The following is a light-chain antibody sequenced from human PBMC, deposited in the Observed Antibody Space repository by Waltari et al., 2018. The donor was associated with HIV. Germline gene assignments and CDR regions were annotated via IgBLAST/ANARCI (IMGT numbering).Light chain of an antibody. J-gene: IGLJ3*02. V-gene: IGLV2-11*01. CDR1: SSDVGDYNY. Sequence: QSALTQPRSVSGSPGQSVTISCTGTSSDVGDYNYVSWYQQHPAKAPTLMIFDVNKRPSGVPDRFSGSKSGNTASLTISGLQAEDEADYYCCSYADDYTWVFGGGTKLTVL. CDR2: DVN. CDR3: CSYADDYTWV.